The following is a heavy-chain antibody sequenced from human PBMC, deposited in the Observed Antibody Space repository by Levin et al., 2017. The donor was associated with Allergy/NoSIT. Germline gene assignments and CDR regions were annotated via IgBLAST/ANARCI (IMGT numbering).Heavy chain of an antibody. D-gene: IGHD3-22*01. CDR1: GFTFSSYE. CDR2: ISGSGGTI. Sequence: GESLKISCAGSGFTFSSYEMKWVRQAPGKGLEWISYISGSGGTIYYADSVKGRFTISRDNAKNSLYLQMNSLRVEDTAIYYCARGYYPPSWGWFDPWGQGTLVTVSS. V-gene: IGHV3-48*03. CDR3: ARGYYPPSWGWFDP. J-gene: IGHJ5*02.